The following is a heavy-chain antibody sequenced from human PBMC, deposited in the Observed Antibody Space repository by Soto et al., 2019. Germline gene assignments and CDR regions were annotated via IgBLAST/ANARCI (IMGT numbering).Heavy chain of an antibody. CDR1: GGSISSSSYY. D-gene: IGHD3-22*01. Sequence: SETLSLTCTVSGGSISSSSYYWGWIRQPPGKGLEWIGSIYYSGSTYYNPSLKSRVTISVDTSKNQFSLKLSSVTAADTAVYYCARLTYYYDSSGQKHYFDYWGQGTLVTVSS. CDR3: ARLTYYYDSSGQKHYFDY. CDR2: IYYSGST. V-gene: IGHV4-39*01. J-gene: IGHJ4*02.